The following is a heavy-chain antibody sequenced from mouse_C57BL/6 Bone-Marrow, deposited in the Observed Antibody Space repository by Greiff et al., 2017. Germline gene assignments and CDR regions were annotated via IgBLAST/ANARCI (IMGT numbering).Heavy chain of an antibody. CDR2: ISSGSSTI. CDR3: ARKRRVPMDC. CDR1: GFTFSDFG. V-gene: IGHV5-17*01. J-gene: IGHJ4*01. Sequence: DVQLVESGGGLVKPGGSLKLSCAASGFTFSDFGMHRVRQAPEKGLEWVAYISSGSSTIYYADTVKGRFPISRDTAKNTLFLQMTSLRSEDTAMYYCARKRRVPMDCWGRVASVTVSS.